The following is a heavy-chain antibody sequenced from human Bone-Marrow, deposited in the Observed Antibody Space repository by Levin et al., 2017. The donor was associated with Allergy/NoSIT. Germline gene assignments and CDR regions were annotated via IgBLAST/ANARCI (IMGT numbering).Heavy chain of an antibody. Sequence: SQTLSLTCTVSGASVNSGSNYWSWIRQSPGKGLEWIGDIDYRGSTIYNPSLRSRVTISADTSKNQFSLKLTSVTAADTAVYYCARDLDYYYYMDVWGKGTTVTVSS. V-gene: IGHV4-61*01. J-gene: IGHJ6*03. CDR1: GASVNSGSNY. CDR2: IDYRGST. CDR3: ARDLDYYYYMDV.